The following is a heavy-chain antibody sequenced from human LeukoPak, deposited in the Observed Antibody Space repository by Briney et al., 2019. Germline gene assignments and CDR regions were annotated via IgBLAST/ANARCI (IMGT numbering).Heavy chain of an antibody. Sequence: GGSLRLSCAASGFTFSNYWMHWVRRAPGKGLVWVSRINSDGSSRNYADSVKGRFTISRDNSKNTLYLQMNSLRAEDTAVYYCAKEWELLYFDYWGQGTLVTVSS. D-gene: IGHD1-26*01. CDR1: GFTFSNYW. CDR2: INSDGSSR. CDR3: AKEWELLYFDY. V-gene: IGHV3-74*01. J-gene: IGHJ4*02.